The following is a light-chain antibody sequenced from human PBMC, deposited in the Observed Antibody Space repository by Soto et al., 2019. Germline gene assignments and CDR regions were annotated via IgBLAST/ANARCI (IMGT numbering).Light chain of an antibody. CDR2: DAT. Sequence: QSALTQPASVSGSPGQSITISCTGTSSDFGGYTYVSWYQQHPGKAPKLMIFDATSRPSGVSNRFSGSKSDNTASLTIAGLRAEDEADYYCSSYTSTSTYVFGTGTKLTVL. CDR3: SSYTSTSTYV. J-gene: IGLJ1*01. CDR1: SSDFGGYTY. V-gene: IGLV2-14*03.